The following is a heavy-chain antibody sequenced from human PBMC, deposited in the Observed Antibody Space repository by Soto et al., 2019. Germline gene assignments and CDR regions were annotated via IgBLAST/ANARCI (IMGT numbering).Heavy chain of an antibody. CDR2: INQGGSDK. CDR1: GFTISSHW. V-gene: IGHV3-7*01. Sequence: GGSLRLSCAASGFTISSHWLTWIRQAPGKGLEWVANINQGGSDKYYMESVKGRFAISRDNAKNSLFLQMNSLRAEDTAVYYCARGHYGMDVWGQGATVTVSS. CDR3: ARGHYGMDV. J-gene: IGHJ6*02.